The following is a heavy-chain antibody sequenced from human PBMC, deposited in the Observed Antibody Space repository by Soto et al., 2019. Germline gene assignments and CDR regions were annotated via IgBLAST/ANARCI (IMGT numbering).Heavy chain of an antibody. Sequence: GASVKVSCKASGYTFTSYGISWVRQAPGQGLEWMGIINPSGGSTSYAQKFQGRVTMTRDTSTSTVYMELSSLRSEDTAVYYCAREFGVGVDYWGQGTLVTVSS. CDR3: AREFGVGVDY. CDR2: INPSGGST. CDR1: GYTFTSYG. J-gene: IGHJ4*02. D-gene: IGHD3-3*01. V-gene: IGHV1-46*01.